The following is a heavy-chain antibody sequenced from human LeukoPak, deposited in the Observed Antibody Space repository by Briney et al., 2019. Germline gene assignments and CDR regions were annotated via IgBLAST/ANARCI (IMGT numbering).Heavy chain of an antibody. D-gene: IGHD4-23*01. V-gene: IGHV4-39*01. CDR1: GGSISSSSYY. J-gene: IGHJ4*02. CDR3: AVGMTTVVTTPYY. Sequence: SETLSPTCTVSGGSISSSSYYWGWIRQPPGKGLEWIGSIYYSGSTYYNPSLKSRVTISVDTSKNQFSLKLSSVTAADTAVYYCAVGMTTVVTTPYYWGQGTLVTVSS. CDR2: IYYSGST.